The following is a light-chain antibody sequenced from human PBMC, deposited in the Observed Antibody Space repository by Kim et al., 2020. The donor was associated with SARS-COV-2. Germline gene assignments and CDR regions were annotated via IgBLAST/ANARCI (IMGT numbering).Light chain of an antibody. CDR1: QGIDNW. J-gene: IGKJ4*02. Sequence: ASGGDRVTITCRASQGIDNWLAWYRQKPEKAPQCLIYAASSLQGGVPSRFSGSGSGTDFTLTISSLQPEDVATYYCQQYNSSPCTFGGGTKVDIK. CDR2: AAS. V-gene: IGKV1D-16*01. CDR3: QQYNSSPCT.